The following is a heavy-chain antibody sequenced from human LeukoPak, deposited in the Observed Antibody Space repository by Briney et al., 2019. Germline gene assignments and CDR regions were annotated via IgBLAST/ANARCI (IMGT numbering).Heavy chain of an antibody. V-gene: IGHV1-2*02. CDR1: GYTFTGYY. Sequence: ASVKVSCKASGYTFTGYYMHWVRQAPGQGLEWMGWINPNSGGTNYAQRFQGRVTMTRDTSISTAYMELSRLRSDDTAVYYCASGVYYDSIWIDYWGQGTLVTVSS. J-gene: IGHJ4*02. D-gene: IGHD3-22*01. CDR3: ASGVYYDSIWIDY. CDR2: INPNSGGT.